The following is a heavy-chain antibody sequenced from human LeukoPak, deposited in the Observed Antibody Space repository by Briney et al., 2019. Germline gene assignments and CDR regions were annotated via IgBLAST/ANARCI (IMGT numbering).Heavy chain of an antibody. Sequence: PSQTLSLTCTVSGGPISSGSYYWSWIRQPAGKGLEWIGRIYTRGSTNYNPSLKSRVTISVDTSKNQFSLKLSSVTAADTAVYYCARARGFRFAWFDPWGQGTLVTVSS. J-gene: IGHJ5*02. CDR1: GGPISSGSYY. D-gene: IGHD3-10*01. CDR2: IYTRGST. CDR3: ARARGFRFAWFDP. V-gene: IGHV4-61*02.